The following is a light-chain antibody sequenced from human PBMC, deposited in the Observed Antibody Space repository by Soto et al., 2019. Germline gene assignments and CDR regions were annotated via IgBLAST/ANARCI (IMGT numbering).Light chain of an antibody. CDR1: QRISRY. Sequence: DIQMTQSPSSLSASVGDRVTITCRASQRISRYLNWYMQRPGKAPKLLIYAASTLQSGVSSRFSGSGSGTDFTLTISSLQPDDFATYYCQQYNTYSSFGQGTRLEI. CDR2: AAS. CDR3: QQYNTYSS. V-gene: IGKV1-39*01. J-gene: IGKJ5*01.